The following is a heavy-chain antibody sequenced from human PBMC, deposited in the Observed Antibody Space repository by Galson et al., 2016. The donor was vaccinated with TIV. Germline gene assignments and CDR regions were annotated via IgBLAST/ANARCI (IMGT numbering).Heavy chain of an antibody. CDR2: VSSSGRFL. CDR3: VRFLGSTSTVY. Sequence: SLRLSCAGFGFPFIHYSVNWVRQAPGKGLEWVASVSSSGRFLYYADSVKGRFTISKDNAKNSLNLQMNSPRAEDTAVYYCVRFLGSTSTVYWGQGTLVTVSS. CDR1: GFPFIHYS. J-gene: IGHJ4*02. V-gene: IGHV3-21*01. D-gene: IGHD3-16*01.